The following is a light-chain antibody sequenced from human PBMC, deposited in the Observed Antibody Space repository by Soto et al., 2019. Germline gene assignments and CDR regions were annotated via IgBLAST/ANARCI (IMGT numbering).Light chain of an antibody. CDR2: DND. CDR1: NSNIGSHT. Sequence: QSVLTQPPSASGTPGQRITISCSGSNSNIGSHTVHWYQHLPGTAPKLLIYDNDQRPSGVPDRFSGSKSGSSASLAISGLQSDDDSDYYCASWDDSLNVWLFGGGTKLTVL. CDR3: ASWDDSLNVWL. V-gene: IGLV1-44*01. J-gene: IGLJ3*02.